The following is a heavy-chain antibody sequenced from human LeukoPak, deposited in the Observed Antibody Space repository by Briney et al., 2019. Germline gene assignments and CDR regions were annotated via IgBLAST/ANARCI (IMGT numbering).Heavy chain of an antibody. V-gene: IGHV3-53*01. CDR1: GFIVSNMD. Sequence: GGSLRLSCAASGFIVSNMDMIWVRQAPGKGLEWVSVIYSGTNTYYADSVQGRFTISRDTSRNTLYLQMNSLRAEDTAVYYCTRLGPYYFDSWGQGTLVIVSS. J-gene: IGHJ4*02. CDR3: TRLGPYYFDS. D-gene: IGHD3-16*01. CDR2: IYSGTNT.